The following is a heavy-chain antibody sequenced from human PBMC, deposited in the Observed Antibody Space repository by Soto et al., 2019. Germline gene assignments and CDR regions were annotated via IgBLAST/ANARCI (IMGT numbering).Heavy chain of an antibody. J-gene: IGHJ5*02. CDR2: INHTGGT. Sequence: SETLSLTCAVYGWSFNGYYWNWIRQPPGKGLEGIGEINHTGGTHYNPSLKSRVTMSVDTSKNQFSLRLSSVTAADTAIYYCATRITVFGLLIPPFDPWGQGTQVTVSS. CDR1: GWSFNGYY. CDR3: ATRITVFGLLIPPFDP. V-gene: IGHV4-34*01. D-gene: IGHD3-3*01.